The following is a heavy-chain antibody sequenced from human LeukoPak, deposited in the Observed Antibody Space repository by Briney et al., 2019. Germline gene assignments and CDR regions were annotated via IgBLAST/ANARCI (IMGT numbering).Heavy chain of an antibody. D-gene: IGHD2-2*01. CDR1: GGSISSGDYY. CDR3: ARDLHCSSTSCANWFDP. CDR2: IYHSGST. Sequence: SETLSLTCTVSGGSISSGDYYWSWIRQPPGKGLEWIGYIYHSGSTYYNPSLKSRVTISVDRSKNQFSLKLSSVTAADTAVYYCARDLHCSSTSCANWFDPWGQGTLVTVSS. J-gene: IGHJ5*02. V-gene: IGHV4-30-2*01.